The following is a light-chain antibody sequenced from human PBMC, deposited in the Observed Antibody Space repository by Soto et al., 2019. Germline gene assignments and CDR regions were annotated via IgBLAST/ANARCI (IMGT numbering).Light chain of an antibody. Sequence: LSLSPGARFTLSGRASQSVSSSYLAWYQQKPGQAPRLLIYGASSRATGTPDRLSGSGSGTDFTLTISRLEPEDFAVYYCQQYGSSPFTFGPGTKVDI. V-gene: IGKV3-20*01. CDR3: QQYGSSPFT. CDR2: GAS. J-gene: IGKJ3*01. CDR1: QSVSSSY.